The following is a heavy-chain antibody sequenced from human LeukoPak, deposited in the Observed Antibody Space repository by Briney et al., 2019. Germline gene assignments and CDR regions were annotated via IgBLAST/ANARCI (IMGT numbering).Heavy chain of an antibody. V-gene: IGHV4-39*07. CDR1: GGSISTSNYY. CDR3: ARVVRRGSYYLGRSPIFDY. J-gene: IGHJ4*02. Sequence: SETLSLTCTVSGGSISTSNYYWGWIRQPPGKGLEWIGSIYHSGSTYYNPSLKSRVTISVDTSKNQFSLKLSSVTAADTAVYYCARVVRRGSYYLGRSPIFDYWGQGTLVTVSS. CDR2: IYHSGST. D-gene: IGHD1-26*01.